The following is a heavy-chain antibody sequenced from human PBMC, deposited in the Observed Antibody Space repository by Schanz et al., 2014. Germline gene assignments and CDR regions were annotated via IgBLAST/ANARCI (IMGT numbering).Heavy chain of an antibody. D-gene: IGHD2-2*01. CDR3: AKDSTHIDIVLVPTAIDY. CDR2: IYSGIGA. CDR1: GFTFSTYA. Sequence: EVQLLDSGGGLVQPGGSLRLSCAASGFTFSTYAMSWVRQAPGKGLEWVSVIYSGIGAYYADSVKGRFTISRDNSKNTLYLQMNSLRAEDTAVYYCAKDSTHIDIVLVPTAIDYWGQGTLVTVSS. V-gene: IGHV3-23*03. J-gene: IGHJ4*02.